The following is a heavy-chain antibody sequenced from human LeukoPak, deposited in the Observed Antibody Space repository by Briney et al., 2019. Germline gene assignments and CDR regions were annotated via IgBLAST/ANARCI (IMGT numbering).Heavy chain of an antibody. V-gene: IGHV3-48*03. CDR1: GFTLSSYE. Sequence: GGSLRLSCAASGFTLSSYEMNWVRQAPGKGLEWVSYISSRGSTIYYAESVKGRFTISRDNAKNSMYLQMYSLRAEDTAVYYCARGPKYISATGPYYFDYWGQGTPVTVSS. CDR2: ISSRGSTI. D-gene: IGHD6-13*01. CDR3: ARGPKYISATGPYYFDY. J-gene: IGHJ4*02.